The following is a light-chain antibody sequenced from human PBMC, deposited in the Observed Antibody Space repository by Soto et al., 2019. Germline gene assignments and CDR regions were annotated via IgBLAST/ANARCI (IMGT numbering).Light chain of an antibody. Sequence: DIQMTQSPSTLSASVGDRVTITCRASERVSRWLAWYQQKPGRTPKLLIYQASTLETGVPSRFSGSGSGTEFTLTISSLQPDDCATYYCQQYNAYSQAFGQGTKVEIK. CDR1: ERVSRW. V-gene: IGKV1-5*03. J-gene: IGKJ1*01. CDR3: QQYNAYSQA. CDR2: QAS.